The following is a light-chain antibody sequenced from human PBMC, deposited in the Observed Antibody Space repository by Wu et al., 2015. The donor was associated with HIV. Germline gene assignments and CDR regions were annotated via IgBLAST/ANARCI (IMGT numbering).Light chain of an antibody. CDR3: QQYGDSPYN. V-gene: IGKV3-20*01. J-gene: IGKJ2*01. Sequence: EIVLTQSPGTLSLSPGEGATLSCRASQSVRSTYLAWYRQKPGQAPRLLIYGVSNRATGIPDRFSGSGSGTDFTLSISRLEPDDFAVYYCQQYGDSPYNFGQGTKLEIK. CDR1: QSVRSTY. CDR2: GVS.